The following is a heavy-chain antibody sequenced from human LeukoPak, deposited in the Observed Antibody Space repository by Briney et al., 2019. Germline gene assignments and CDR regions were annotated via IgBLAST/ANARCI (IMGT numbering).Heavy chain of an antibody. CDR1: GFTFSNYW. D-gene: IGHD1-26*01. CDR3: ARAFRYSGSPRGLFDP. Sequence: GGSLRHSCAASGFTFSNYWMSWVRQAPGKGLEWVANIKQDGSEKYYVDSVKGRFTISRDNAKNSLYLQMNSLRAEDTAVYYCARAFRYSGSPRGLFDPWGQGTLVTVSS. V-gene: IGHV3-7*01. CDR2: IKQDGSEK. J-gene: IGHJ5*02.